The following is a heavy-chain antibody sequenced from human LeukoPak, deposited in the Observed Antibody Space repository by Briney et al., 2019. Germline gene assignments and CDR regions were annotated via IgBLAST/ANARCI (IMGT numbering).Heavy chain of an antibody. CDR3: ARDVGKAY. CDR2: IHSSGNT. D-gene: IGHD4-23*01. V-gene: IGHV4-4*07. Sequence: KASETLSLTCTVSGFSTSTYYWSWFRQPAGKGLEWIGRIHSSGNTNYNPSLQSRVSLSIDTSQNQFSLRLTSLTAADTAVYFCARDVGKAYWGQGLLAIVSS. J-gene: IGHJ4*02. CDR1: GFSTSTYY.